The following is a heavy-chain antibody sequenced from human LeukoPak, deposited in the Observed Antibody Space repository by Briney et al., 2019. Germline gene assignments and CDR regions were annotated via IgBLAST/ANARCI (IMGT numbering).Heavy chain of an antibody. CDR1: GFTFSGFS. CDR2: IASGGDIT. J-gene: IGHJ5*02. D-gene: IGHD2-15*01. Sequence: GGSLRLSCVASGFTFSGFSMSWVRQPPGKGLEWVSVIASGGDITYYADSVKGRFTISRDNSKSTLYLQLNSLRAEDTALYYCARDRYCSGGSCSSVRFDPWGLGTLVTVSS. CDR3: ARDRYCSGGSCSSVRFDP. V-gene: IGHV3-23*01.